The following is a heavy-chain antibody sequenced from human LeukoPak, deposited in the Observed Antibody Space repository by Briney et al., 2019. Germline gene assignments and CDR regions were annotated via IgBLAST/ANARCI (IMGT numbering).Heavy chain of an antibody. J-gene: IGHJ4*02. CDR3: ARGHYYGDYADY. Sequence: ASVKVSCKASGYTFTSYDINWVRQATAQGLEWMGWMNPNSGNTGYAQKFQGRVTMTRNTSISTAYMELSSLRSEDTAVYYCARGHYYGDYADYWGQGTLVTVSS. CDR1: GYTFTSYD. D-gene: IGHD4-17*01. V-gene: IGHV1-8*01. CDR2: MNPNSGNT.